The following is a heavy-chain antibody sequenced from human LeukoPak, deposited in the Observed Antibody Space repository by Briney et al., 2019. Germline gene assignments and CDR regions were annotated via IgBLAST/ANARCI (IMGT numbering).Heavy chain of an antibody. CDR3: AREAAAAGTLWFDS. V-gene: IGHV4-59*01. J-gene: IGHJ5*01. Sequence: SETLSLTCTVSGGSINSYYWNWIRQPPGKGLEWIGYIYYSGSTNYNPSLKSRLTISVDTSKNQFSLRLTSVTAADTAVYYCAREAAAAGTLWFDSWGRGTLVTVSS. D-gene: IGHD6-13*01. CDR2: IYYSGST. CDR1: GGSINSYY.